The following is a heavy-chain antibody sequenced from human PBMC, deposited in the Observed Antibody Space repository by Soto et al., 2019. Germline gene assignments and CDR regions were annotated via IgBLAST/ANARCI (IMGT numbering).Heavy chain of an antibody. CDR3: ARHRDSSSSTWFDP. CDR1: GYSFTSYW. J-gene: IGHJ5*02. D-gene: IGHD6-6*01. Sequence: GASLKISCKGSGYSFTSYWISWVRQMPGKGLEWMGRIDPSDSYTNYSPSFQGHVTISADKSISTAYLQWSSLKASDTDMYYCARHRDSSSSTWFDPWGQGTLVTVSS. CDR2: IDPSDSYT. V-gene: IGHV5-10-1*01.